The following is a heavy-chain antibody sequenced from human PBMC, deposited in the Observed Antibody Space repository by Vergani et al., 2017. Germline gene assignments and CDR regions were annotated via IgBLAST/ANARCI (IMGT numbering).Heavy chain of an antibody. V-gene: IGHV3-21*01. CDR3: ARGVGDYVFYYYYYMDV. CDR2: ISSSSSYI. Sequence: EVPLVESGGGLVKPGGSLRLSCAASGFTFSSYSMNWVRQAPGKGLEWVSSISSSSSYIYYADSVKGRFTISRDNAKNSLYLQMNSLRAEDTAVYYCARGVGDYVFYYYYYMDVWGKGTTVTVSS. CDR1: GFTFSSYS. J-gene: IGHJ6*03. D-gene: IGHD4-17*01.